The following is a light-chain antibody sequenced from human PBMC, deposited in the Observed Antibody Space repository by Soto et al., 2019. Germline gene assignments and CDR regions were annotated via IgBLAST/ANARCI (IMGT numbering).Light chain of an antibody. Sequence: DIQMTQSPSTLSASVGDRVTITCRASQSISSWLAWYQQKPGKAPTLLIYKASRLESGVPSRFSGSGSGTEFTLTISSLQPDDFATYYCQQYNSYSWTFGKGTTVESK. CDR2: KAS. CDR1: QSISSW. J-gene: IGKJ1*01. CDR3: QQYNSYSWT. V-gene: IGKV1-5*03.